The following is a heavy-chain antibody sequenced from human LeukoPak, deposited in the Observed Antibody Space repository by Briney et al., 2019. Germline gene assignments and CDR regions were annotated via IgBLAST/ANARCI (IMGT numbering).Heavy chain of an antibody. Sequence: GGSLRLSCAASGFTFSSYAMSLVRKAPGKRLEWVSAISGTGGSTYYADSVKGRFTISTDNSKNTLYLQMNSLRAEDTAVYYCAKDTTVAEARGVGDYYYGVDVWSKGTTVTVSS. CDR1: GFTFSSYA. J-gene: IGHJ6*04. V-gene: IGHV3-23*01. CDR2: ISGTGGST. CDR3: AKDTTVAEARGVGDYYYGVDV. D-gene: IGHD3-10*01.